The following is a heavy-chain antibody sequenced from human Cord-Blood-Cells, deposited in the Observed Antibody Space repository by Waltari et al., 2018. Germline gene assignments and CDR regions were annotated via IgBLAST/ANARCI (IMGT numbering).Heavy chain of an antibody. D-gene: IGHD3-16*01. Sequence: QITLKDSGPTLLKPTQTLTLTCTFSGFYLSPNGVGVRWIRPPPGKALEWLALIYWNDDKRYSPSLKSRLTITKDTSKNQVVLTMTNMDPVDTATYYCAHLIQTKITHYYYYYMDVWGKGTTVTVSS. CDR2: IYWNDDK. V-gene: IGHV2-5*01. J-gene: IGHJ6*03. CDR3: AHLIQTKITHYYYYYMDV. CDR1: GFYLSPNGVG.